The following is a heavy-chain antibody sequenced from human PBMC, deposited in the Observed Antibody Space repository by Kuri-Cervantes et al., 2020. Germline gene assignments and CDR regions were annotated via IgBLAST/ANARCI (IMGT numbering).Heavy chain of an antibody. V-gene: IGHV3-7*01. Sequence: GGSLRLSCAASGFTFSSYWMSWVRQAPGKGLEWVANIKQDGSEKYYVDSVKGRFTISRDNAKNSLYLQMNSLRAEDTAVYYCARELQDYYYYGMDVWGQGTKVTVSS. J-gene: IGHJ6*02. CDR2: IKQDGSEK. D-gene: IGHD3-10*01. CDR1: GFTFSSYW. CDR3: ARELQDYYYYGMDV.